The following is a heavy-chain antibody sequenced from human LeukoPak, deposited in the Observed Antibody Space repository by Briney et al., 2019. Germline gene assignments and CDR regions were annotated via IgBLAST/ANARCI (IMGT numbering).Heavy chain of an antibody. CDR1: GYSFTSYW. CDR2: IYPGDSDT. V-gene: IGHV5-51*01. CDR3: ARCDRYYYDSSGYYPSDAFDI. Sequence: GESLKISCKGSGYSFTSYWIGWVRQMPGKGLEWMGIIYPGDSDTRYSPSFQGQVTISADKSISTAYLQWSSLKASDTAMYYCARCDRYYYDSSGYYPSDAFDIWGQGTMVTVSS. J-gene: IGHJ3*02. D-gene: IGHD3-22*01.